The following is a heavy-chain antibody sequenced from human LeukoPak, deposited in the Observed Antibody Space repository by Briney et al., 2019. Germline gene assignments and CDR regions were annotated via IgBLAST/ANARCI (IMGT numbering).Heavy chain of an antibody. J-gene: IGHJ4*02. Sequence: GASVKVSCKASGFTFTDYVIHWVRQAPGQGLEYVGGMYLTHDTSWSAQTLRGRLTVTGDTSTDTVYMELRSLTSEDTAIYYCAREEPRTYTFDSWGQGTLVAVSS. CDR3: AREEPRTYTFDS. CDR1: GFTFTDYV. CDR2: MYLTHDTS. D-gene: IGHD1-26*01. V-gene: IGHV1-46*04.